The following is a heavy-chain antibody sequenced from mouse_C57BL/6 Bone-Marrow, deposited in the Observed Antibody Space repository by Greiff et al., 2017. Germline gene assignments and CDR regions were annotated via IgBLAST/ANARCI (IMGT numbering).Heavy chain of an antibody. V-gene: IGHV1-61*01. D-gene: IGHD2-5*01. CDR3: ARSTAYYSNYYAMDY. Sequence: QVQLQQPGAELVRPGSSVKLSCKASGYTFTSYWMDWVKQRPGQGLEWIGNIYPSESETHYNQKFKDKATLTVDKSSSTAYMQLSSLTSEDSAVYDCARSTAYYSNYYAMDYWGQGTSVTVSA. CDR2: IYPSESET. J-gene: IGHJ4*01. CDR1: GYTFTSYW.